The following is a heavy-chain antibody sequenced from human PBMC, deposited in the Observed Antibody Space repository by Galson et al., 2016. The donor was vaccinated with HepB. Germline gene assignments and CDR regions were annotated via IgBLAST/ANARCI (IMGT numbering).Heavy chain of an antibody. CDR1: GFTFSDYY. CDR2: ISSSRSYI. V-gene: IGHV3-11*06. CDR3: ARDSLGGFGAHDY. Sequence: SLRLSCAASGFTFSDYYMSWVRQAPGKGLEWISLISSSRSYIYYADSVKGRFTISRDNAKNSLYLLMNNLRAEDTAVYYCARDSLGGFGAHDYWGQGSLVTVSS. J-gene: IGHJ4*02. D-gene: IGHD5-12*01.